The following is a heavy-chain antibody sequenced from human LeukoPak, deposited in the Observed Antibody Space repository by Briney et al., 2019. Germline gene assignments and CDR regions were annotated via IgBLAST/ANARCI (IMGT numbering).Heavy chain of an antibody. CDR3: ARHLYDYVWGSYCAFDI. Sequence: SETLSLTCTVSGGSISSYYWSWIRQPPGKGLEWIGYIYYSGSTNYNPSLKSRVTISVDTSKNQFSLKLSSVTAADTAVYYYARHLYDYVWGSYCAFDIWGQGTMVTVSS. CDR1: GGSISSYY. CDR2: IYYSGST. J-gene: IGHJ3*02. D-gene: IGHD3-16*01. V-gene: IGHV4-59*08.